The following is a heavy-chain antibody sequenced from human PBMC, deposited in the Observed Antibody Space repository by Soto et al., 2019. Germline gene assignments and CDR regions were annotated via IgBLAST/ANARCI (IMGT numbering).Heavy chain of an antibody. CDR3: APPFRIAVAGRRVGTFEY. CDR1: WFSLSTSGVG. V-gene: IGHV2-5*02. J-gene: IGHJ4*02. D-gene: IGHD6-19*01. Sequence: SGRWLGNPTPTLTLTCTFSWFSLSTSGVGVGCIRQRQAKALDWRGRIYWEDDKRYSPSLKSRLTITMDTSKNQVVLTMTNMDPVDTAIYSCAPPFRIAVAGRRVGTFEYWGQGPLVTAS. CDR2: IYWEDDK.